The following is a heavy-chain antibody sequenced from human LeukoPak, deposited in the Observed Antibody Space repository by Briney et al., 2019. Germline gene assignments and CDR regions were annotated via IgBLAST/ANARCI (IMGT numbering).Heavy chain of an antibody. CDR1: GGSISSYY. V-gene: IGHV4-59*08. CDR3: ARHNRGYSGYDYYYFDY. J-gene: IGHJ4*02. Sequence: SETLSLTCTVSGGSISSYYWSWIRQPPGKGLEWIGYIYYSGSTNYSPSLKSRVTISIDTSKNQFSLKLSSVTAADTAVYYCARHNRGYSGYDYYYFDYWGQGTLVTVSS. CDR2: IYYSGST. D-gene: IGHD5-12*01.